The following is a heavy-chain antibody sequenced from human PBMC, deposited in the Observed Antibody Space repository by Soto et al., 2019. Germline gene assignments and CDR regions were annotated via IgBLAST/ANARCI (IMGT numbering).Heavy chain of an antibody. CDR3: ASNSSGWYGAFDI. CDR1: GGTFSSYT. V-gene: IGHV1-69*02. J-gene: IGHJ3*02. CDR2: IIPILGIA. D-gene: IGHD6-19*01. Sequence: SVKVSCKASGGTFSSYTISWVRQAPGQGLEWMGRIIPILGIANYAQKFQGRVTITADKSTSTAYMELSSLRSEDTAVYYCASNSSGWYGAFDIWGQGTMVTVSS.